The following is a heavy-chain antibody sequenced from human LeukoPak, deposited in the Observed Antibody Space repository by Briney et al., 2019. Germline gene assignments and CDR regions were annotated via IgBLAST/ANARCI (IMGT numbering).Heavy chain of an antibody. CDR3: ARAMDYYYYYYIDV. D-gene: IGHD3-10*01. J-gene: IGHJ6*03. CDR2: ISSSSSYI. CDR1: GFTFSSYS. Sequence: KPGGSLRLSCAASGFTFSSYSMNWVRQAPGKGLEWVSSISSSSSYIYYADSVKGRFTISRDNAKNSLYLQMNSLRAEDTAIYYCARAMDYYYYYYIDVWGKGTTVTVSS. V-gene: IGHV3-21*01.